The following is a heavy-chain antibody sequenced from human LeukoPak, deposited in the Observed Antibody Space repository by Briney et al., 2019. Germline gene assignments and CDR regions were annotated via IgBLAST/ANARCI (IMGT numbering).Heavy chain of an antibody. CDR3: TRDHDFWRGPLDV. CDR1: GFSIIDHH. V-gene: IGHV3-72*01. CDR2: SATTKPNSCTT. J-gene: IGHJ6*04. Sequence: GGSLRLSCAGAGFSIIDHHMDWVRQAPGEGLEWIGRSATTKPNSCTTQYAASVRGRFTISRDDSKSIAYLQMNSLKTEDTGVYYCTRDHDFWRGPLDVWGKGTTVTVSS. D-gene: IGHD3-3*01.